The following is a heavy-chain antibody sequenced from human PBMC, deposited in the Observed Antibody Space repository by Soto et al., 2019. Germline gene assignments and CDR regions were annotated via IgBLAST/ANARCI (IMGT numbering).Heavy chain of an antibody. J-gene: IGHJ6*02. D-gene: IGHD4-4*01. CDR2: IYYSGGT. CDR3: ARTRTVAYYYGMDV. CDR1: GGSITSSSYY. Sequence: SETLSLTCTVSGGSITSSSYYWGWIRQPPGKGLEWIGSIYYSGGTNYNPSLKSRVTISVDTSKNQFSLKLSSVTAADTAVYYCARTRTVAYYYGMDVWGQGTTVTVSS. V-gene: IGHV4-39*01.